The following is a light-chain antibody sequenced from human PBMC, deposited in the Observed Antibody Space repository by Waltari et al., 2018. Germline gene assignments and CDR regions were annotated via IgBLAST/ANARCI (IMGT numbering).Light chain of an antibody. CDR2: EVY. Sequence: QSALTQPASVSGSPGQSITISCTGTSSDVGGYNFVSWFQQDPGKAPTLIIYEVYNRPPGVSTRFSGSKSGNRASLTISGLQTEDEADYYCSSYTSRGTLVFGGGTKLTVL. CDR1: SSDVGGYNF. J-gene: IGLJ2*01. CDR3: SSYTSRGTLV. V-gene: IGLV2-14*01.